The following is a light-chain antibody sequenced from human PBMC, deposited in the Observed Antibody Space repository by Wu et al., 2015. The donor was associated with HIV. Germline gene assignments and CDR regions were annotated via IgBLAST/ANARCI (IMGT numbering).Light chain of an antibody. CDR2: ATS. J-gene: IGKJ4*01. CDR3: QQFKSYPLT. CDR1: QGINTY. Sequence: DIQLTQSPAFLSASVRDRVSITCRASQGINTYLGWYQQKPGEAPKLLIYATSILQSGVPSRFSGSGSGTEFTLTISSLQPEDFATYYCQQFKSYPLTFGGGTKVEIK. V-gene: IGKV1-9*01.